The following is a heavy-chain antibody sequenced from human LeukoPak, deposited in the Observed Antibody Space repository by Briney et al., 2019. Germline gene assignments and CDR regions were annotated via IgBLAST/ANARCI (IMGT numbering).Heavy chain of an antibody. Sequence: PGVSLRLSCAASGFTFSDFGMTWVRQAPGKGLEWVSYISSSSLSIYYADSVKGRFTISRDNARNSLYLQMNSLRAEDTAMYYCARDATPTQLWFRGSFDYWGLGALVTVAS. J-gene: IGHJ4*02. V-gene: IGHV3-48*01. CDR3: ARDATPTQLWFRGSFDY. D-gene: IGHD5-18*01. CDR1: GFTFSDFG. CDR2: ISSSSLSI.